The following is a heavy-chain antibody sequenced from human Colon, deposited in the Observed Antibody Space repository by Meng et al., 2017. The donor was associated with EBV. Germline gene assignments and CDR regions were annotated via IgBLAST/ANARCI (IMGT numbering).Heavy chain of an antibody. CDR2: MDYRGST. CDR3: ARGELLWDY. CDR1: VCSLSSGEYF. V-gene: IGHV4-30-4*01. D-gene: IGHD2-2*01. J-gene: IGHJ4*02. Sequence: HVQLPASGPVLVTPSQPLSITCTVSVCSLSSGEYFRSWIRQPPGKCLEWIAYMDYRGSTLHNPALKSRVTISVDTSKNQFSLKLSSVIAADTAVYFCARGELLWDYWGQGTLVTVSS.